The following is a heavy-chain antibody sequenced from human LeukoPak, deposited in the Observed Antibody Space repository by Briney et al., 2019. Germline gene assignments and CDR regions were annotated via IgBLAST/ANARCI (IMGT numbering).Heavy chain of an antibody. V-gene: IGHV4-39*02. D-gene: IGHD2-21*02. CDR1: GGSISSSSYY. Sequence: PSETLSLTCTVSGGSISSSSYYWGWIRQPPGKGLEWIGSIYYSGSTYYNPSLKSRVTISVDTSKNQFSLKLSSVTAADTAVYYCAREDVVTFDAFDIWGQGTMVTVSS. CDR3: AREDVVTFDAFDI. J-gene: IGHJ3*02. CDR2: IYYSGST.